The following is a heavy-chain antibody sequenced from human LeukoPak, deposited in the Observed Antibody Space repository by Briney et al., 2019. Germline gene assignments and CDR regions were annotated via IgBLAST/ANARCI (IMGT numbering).Heavy chain of an antibody. CDR2: IYSGGST. V-gene: IGHV3-53*01. CDR1: GLTVSSNY. CDR3: ARDLGDSSSWYDY. J-gene: IGHJ4*02. Sequence: GGSLRLSCAASGLTVSSNYMSWVRQAPGKGLEWVSVIYSGGSTYYADSVKGRFTISRDNSKNTLYLQMNSLRAEDTAVYYCARDLGDSSSWYDYWGQGTLVTVSS. D-gene: IGHD6-13*01.